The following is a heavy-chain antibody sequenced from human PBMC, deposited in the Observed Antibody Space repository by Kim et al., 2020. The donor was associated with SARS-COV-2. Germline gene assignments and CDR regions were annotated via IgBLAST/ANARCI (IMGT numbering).Heavy chain of an antibody. CDR2: INAGNGNT. J-gene: IGHJ6*02. V-gene: IGHV1-3*01. CDR3: ARDLLKDYGGAYYYYYGMDV. CDR1: GYTFTSYA. D-gene: IGHD4-17*01. Sequence: APVKVSCKASGYTFTSYAMHWVRQAPGQRLEWMGWINAGNGNTKYSQKFQGRVTITRDTSASTAYMELSSLRSEDTAVYYCARDLLKDYGGAYYYYYGMDVWGQGPRSPSP.